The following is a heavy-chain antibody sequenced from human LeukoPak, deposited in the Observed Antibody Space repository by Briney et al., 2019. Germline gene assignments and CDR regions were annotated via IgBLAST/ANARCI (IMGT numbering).Heavy chain of an antibody. CDR1: GFTFSNAW. J-gene: IGHJ4*02. CDR2: IKSKTAGGTT. V-gene: IGHV3-15*01. Sequence: GGSLRLSCAASGFTFSNAWMSWVRKGTGKGLEWVGHIKSKTAGGTTDYAAPVKGRFTISRDDSKNTLYLQMNSLKTEDTAVYYCTTVWRYWGQGTLVTVSS. D-gene: IGHD3-16*01. CDR3: TTVWRY.